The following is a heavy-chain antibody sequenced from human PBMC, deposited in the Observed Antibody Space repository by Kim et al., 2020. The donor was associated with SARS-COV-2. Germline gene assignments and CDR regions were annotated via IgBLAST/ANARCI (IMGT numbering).Heavy chain of an antibody. D-gene: IGHD3-22*01. V-gene: IGHV3-23*01. CDR3: AKSKDYDRSGYYYYFDY. Sequence: KGRFPIAKDNSKNTLYLQMNSLRVEDTAIYYCAKSKDYDRSGYYYYFDYWGQGTPVTVSS. J-gene: IGHJ4*02.